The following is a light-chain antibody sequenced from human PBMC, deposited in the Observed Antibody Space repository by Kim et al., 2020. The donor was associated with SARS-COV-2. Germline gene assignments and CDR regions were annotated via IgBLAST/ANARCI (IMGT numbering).Light chain of an antibody. CDR3: QSYDSSLSGRGV. CDR2: GNF. CDR1: SSNIGAGYD. V-gene: IGLV1-40*01. Sequence: QSVLTQPPSVSGAPGQGVTISCTGSSSNIGAGYDVHWYQQFPGTAPKLLIYGNFNRPSGVPDRFSGSKSGTSASLAITGLQAEDEADYYCQSYDSSLSGRGVFGGGTQLTVL. J-gene: IGLJ2*01.